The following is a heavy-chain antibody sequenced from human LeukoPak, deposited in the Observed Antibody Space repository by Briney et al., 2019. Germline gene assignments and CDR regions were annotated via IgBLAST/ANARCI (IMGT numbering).Heavy chain of an antibody. V-gene: IGHV3-7*01. J-gene: IGHJ4*02. CDR1: GFTFSSYW. CDR3: ARDDTVTTRLGFID. CDR2: IKQDGSEK. Sequence: GGSLRLSCAASGFTFSSYWMSWVRQAPGKGLEWVANIKQDGSEKYYVDSVKGRFTISRDNAKNSLYLQMNSLRGEDTAVYYCARDDTVTTRLGFIDWGQGTLVTVSS. D-gene: IGHD4-17*01.